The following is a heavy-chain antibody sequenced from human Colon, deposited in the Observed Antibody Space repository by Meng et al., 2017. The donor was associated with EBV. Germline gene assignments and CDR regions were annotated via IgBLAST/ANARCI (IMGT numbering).Heavy chain of an antibody. D-gene: IGHD2-2*01. J-gene: IGHJ4*02. CDR2: MDYRGST. CDR3: ARGELLWDY. Sequence: QVQLQESGPGLVKPSQTLSLTCTVSGDSITSGDYSWNWIRQPPGKGLEWIGYMDYRGSTFYNPSLKSRVTISVDTSKNQFSLKLSSVTAADTAVYFCARGELLWDYWGQGTLVTVSS. CDR1: GDSITSGDYS. V-gene: IGHV4-30-4*01.